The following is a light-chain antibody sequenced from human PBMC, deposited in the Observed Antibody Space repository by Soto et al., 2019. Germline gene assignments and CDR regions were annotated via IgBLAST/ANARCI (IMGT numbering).Light chain of an antibody. CDR3: QHYDSARWT. CDR1: QSISSSY. Sequence: EIVLTQPPGTLSLSPGERATLSCRASQSISSSYLTWYHQRPGQAPRLLIYDASRRATGIPDRFSGSGSGTDFSLTISRLEPEDFAVYYCQHYDSARWTFGLGTKWIS. J-gene: IGKJ1*01. V-gene: IGKV3-20*01. CDR2: DAS.